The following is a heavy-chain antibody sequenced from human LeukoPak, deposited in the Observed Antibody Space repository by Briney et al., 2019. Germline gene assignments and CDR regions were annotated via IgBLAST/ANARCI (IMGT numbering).Heavy chain of an antibody. CDR1: GFTFSSYW. Sequence: GGSLRLSCAASGFTFSSYWMHWVRQAPGKGLVWVSRINSDGSSTSYADSVKGRLTISRDNAKNTLYLQMNSLRAEDTAVYYCARMRWLQSAHIDYWGQGTLVTVSS. J-gene: IGHJ4*02. D-gene: IGHD5-24*01. CDR2: INSDGSST. V-gene: IGHV3-74*01. CDR3: ARMRWLQSAHIDY.